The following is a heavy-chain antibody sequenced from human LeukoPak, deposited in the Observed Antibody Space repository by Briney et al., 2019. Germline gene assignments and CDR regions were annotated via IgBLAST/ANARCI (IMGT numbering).Heavy chain of an antibody. V-gene: IGHV7-4-1*02. CDR2: INTNTGNP. CDR3: AREYYDFWSGYRWFDP. D-gene: IGHD3-3*01. J-gene: IGHJ5*02. CDR1: GYTFTTYV. Sequence: ASVKVSCKASGYTFTTYVMYWVRQAPGQGLEWMGWINTNTGNPTYAQGFTGRFVFSLDTSVSTAYLQISSLKAEDTAVYYCAREYYDFWSGYRWFDPWGQGTLVTVSS.